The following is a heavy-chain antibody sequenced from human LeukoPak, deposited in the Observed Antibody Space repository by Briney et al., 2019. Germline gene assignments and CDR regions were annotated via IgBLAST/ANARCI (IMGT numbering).Heavy chain of an antibody. CDR2: IYTDESNK. CDR1: GFTLSSYG. V-gene: IGHV3-33*01. CDR3: ARVRGSTDWYVDY. J-gene: IGHJ4*02. D-gene: IGHD2-2*01. Sequence: GGSLRLSCAVSGFTLSSYGMHWVRQAPGKGLEWVAIIYTDESNKYYADSVRGRFTISRDISKNTLFLQMNSLSDEDTAVYYCARVRGSTDWYVDYWGQGTLVTVSS.